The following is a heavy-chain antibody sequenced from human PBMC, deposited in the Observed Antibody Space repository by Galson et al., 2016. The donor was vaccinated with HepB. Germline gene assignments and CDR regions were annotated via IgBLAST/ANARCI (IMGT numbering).Heavy chain of an antibody. CDR1: AFTFRNYG. CDR2: IWTDGSNK. J-gene: IGHJ4*02. Sequence: SLRLSCAASAFTFRNYGMHWVRQAPGKGLEWVAGIWTDGSNKYYGDSVKGRFTISRENSKNTLYLQMNSLRAEDTAVYYCAKSKGGVWSYYFDYWGQGTLVTVSS. CDR3: AKSKGGVWSYYFDY. V-gene: IGHV3-33*06. D-gene: IGHD6-19*01.